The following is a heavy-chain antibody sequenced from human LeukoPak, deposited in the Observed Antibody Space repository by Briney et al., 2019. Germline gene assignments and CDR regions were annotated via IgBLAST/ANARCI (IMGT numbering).Heavy chain of an antibody. J-gene: IGHJ5*02. CDR3: VKDGRDSRSSWFDP. CDR2: MNPMSGDT. CDR1: LYSFTDYV. V-gene: IGHV1-8*03. D-gene: IGHD3-10*01. Sequence: ASVKVSCKASLYSFTDYVINWVRQATGQGLGWMGWMNPMSGDTGYSQKFQGSVFITRDTSINTAYMEMSSLGSDETAVYYCVKDGRDSRSSWFDPWGQGTLVIVSS.